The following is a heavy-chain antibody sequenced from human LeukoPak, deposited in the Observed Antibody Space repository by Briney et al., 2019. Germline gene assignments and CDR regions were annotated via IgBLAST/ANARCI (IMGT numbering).Heavy chain of an antibody. J-gene: IGHJ4*02. CDR2: IWYDGSNK. CDR1: GFTFSSYG. V-gene: IGHV3-33*01. CDR3: ARDTIFGVVIGNNFDY. D-gene: IGHD3-3*01. Sequence: GGSLRLSCAASGFTFSSYGMHWVRQAPGEGLEWVEVIWYDGSNKYYADSVKGRFAISRDNSKNTLYLQMNSLRAEDTAVYYCARDTIFGVVIGNNFDYWGQGTLVTVSS.